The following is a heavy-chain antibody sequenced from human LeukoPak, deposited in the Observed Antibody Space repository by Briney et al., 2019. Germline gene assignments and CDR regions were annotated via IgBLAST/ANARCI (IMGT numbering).Heavy chain of an antibody. D-gene: IGHD3-9*01. CDR1: GFTFGSYW. J-gene: IGHJ2*01. V-gene: IGHV3-7*01. Sequence: PGGSLRLSCAASGFTFGSYWMSWVRQAPGKGLEWVANIKQDGSEKYYVDSVKGRFTISRDNAKNSLYLQMNSLRAEDTAVYYCARGGLRYFDWLFHEIHFDLWGRGTLVTVSS. CDR3: ARGGLRYFDWLFHEIHFDL. CDR2: IKQDGSEK.